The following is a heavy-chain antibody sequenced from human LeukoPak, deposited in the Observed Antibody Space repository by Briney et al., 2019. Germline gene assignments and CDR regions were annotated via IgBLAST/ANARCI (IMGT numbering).Heavy chain of an antibody. CDR2: IYYSGST. Sequence: PSETLSLTCTVSGGSIRSYYWSWIRQPPGKGLEWIGYIYYSGSTNYNPSLKSRVTISVDTSKNQFSLKLSSVTAADTAVYYCARDLSYSSGWDRSRVGDAFDIWGQETMVTVSS. V-gene: IGHV4-59*12. D-gene: IGHD6-19*01. CDR1: GGSIRSYY. CDR3: ARDLSYSSGWDRSRVGDAFDI. J-gene: IGHJ3*02.